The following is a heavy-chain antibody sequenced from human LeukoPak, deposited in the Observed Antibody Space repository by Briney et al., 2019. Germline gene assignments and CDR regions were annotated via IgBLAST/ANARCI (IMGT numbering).Heavy chain of an antibody. CDR3: ARARYKTLDY. Sequence: SETLSLTCTVSGGSINYYYWSWIRQHPGKGLEWIGYIYYSGSTYYNPSLKSRVTISVDTSKNQFSLKLSSVTAADTAVYYCARARYKTLDYWGQGTLVTVSS. CDR2: IYYSGST. J-gene: IGHJ4*02. D-gene: IGHD1-1*01. V-gene: IGHV4-31*03. CDR1: GGSINYYY.